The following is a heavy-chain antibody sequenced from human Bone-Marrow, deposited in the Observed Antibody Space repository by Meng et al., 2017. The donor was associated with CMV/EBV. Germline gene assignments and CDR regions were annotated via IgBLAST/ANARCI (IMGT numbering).Heavy chain of an antibody. CDR1: GFTVSSNY. Sequence: GESLKISCAASGFTVSSNYMNWVRQAPGKGLEWVSVIYSDGRTYYADSVKGRFTISRDNSKNTLDLQMNSLRDEDTAVYYCARSSGWYIDDAFDIWGQGTMVTVSS. CDR2: IYSDGRT. CDR3: ARSSGWYIDDAFDI. D-gene: IGHD6-19*01. V-gene: IGHV3-66*02. J-gene: IGHJ3*02.